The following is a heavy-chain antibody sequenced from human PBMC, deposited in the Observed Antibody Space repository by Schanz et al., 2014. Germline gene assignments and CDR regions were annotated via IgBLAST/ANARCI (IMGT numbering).Heavy chain of an antibody. CDR1: GFTFSSYN. CDR3: ARVELSVYYYAMDV. Sequence: EVQLVESGGGLVRPGDSLRLSCAASGFTFSSYNINWVRQAPGKGLEYISSISPSSIYIYYADSVKGRFTISRDNAKNSLYLQMNSLRAEDAAVYYCARVELSVYYYAMDVWGQGTTVTVSS. CDR2: ISPSSIYI. J-gene: IGHJ6*02. V-gene: IGHV3-21*02. D-gene: IGHD2-15*01.